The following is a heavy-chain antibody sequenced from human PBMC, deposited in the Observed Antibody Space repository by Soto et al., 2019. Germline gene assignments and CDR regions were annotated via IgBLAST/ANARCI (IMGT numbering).Heavy chain of an antibody. CDR2: IDPSDSYT. V-gene: IGHV5-10-1*01. CDR3: ASGQIQLWTYGMDV. J-gene: IGHJ6*02. CDR1: GYSFTSYW. Sequence: PGESLKISCKGSGYSFTSYWISWVRQMPGKGLEWMGRIDPSDSYTNYSPSFQGHVTISADKSISTAYLQWSSLKASDTAMYYCASGQIQLWTYGMDVWGQGTTVTVSS. D-gene: IGHD5-18*01.